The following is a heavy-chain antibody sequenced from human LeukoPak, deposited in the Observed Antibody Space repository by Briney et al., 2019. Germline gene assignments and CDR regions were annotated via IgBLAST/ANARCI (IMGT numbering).Heavy chain of an antibody. Sequence: GGSLRLSCAASGFSFNSYAMSWVRQAPGKGLEWVSAISAGGGSTYYADSVKGRFTISRDNSKNTLYLQMNSLRAEDTAVYYCAKDIAVAGTTYYYYGMDVWGQGTTVTVSS. D-gene: IGHD6-19*01. J-gene: IGHJ6*02. CDR1: GFSFNSYA. V-gene: IGHV3-23*01. CDR2: ISAGGGST. CDR3: AKDIAVAGTTYYYYGMDV.